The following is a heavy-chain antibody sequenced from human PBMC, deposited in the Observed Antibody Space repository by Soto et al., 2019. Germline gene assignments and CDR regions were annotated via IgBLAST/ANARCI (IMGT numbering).Heavy chain of an antibody. Sequence: GGSLRLSCAASGFTFSSYGMHWVRQAPGKGLEWVAVIWYDGSNKYYAGSVKGRFTISRDNSKNTLYLQMNSLRAEDTAVYYCARDVIQVYYGSGSYYFSYYYYGMDVWGQGTTVTVSS. V-gene: IGHV3-33*01. D-gene: IGHD3-10*01. CDR1: GFTFSSYG. J-gene: IGHJ6*02. CDR2: IWYDGSNK. CDR3: ARDVIQVYYGSGSYYFSYYYYGMDV.